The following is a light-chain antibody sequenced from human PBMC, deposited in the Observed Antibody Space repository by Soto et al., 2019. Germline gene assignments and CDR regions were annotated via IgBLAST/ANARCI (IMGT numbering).Light chain of an antibody. Sequence: EIVLTQSPGTLSLSPGESATLSCRATQSVSATYLAWYQQKPGQAPRLLIYAASSRATDIPDRFSGSGSGTDFSLAISRLEPEDFAVYWCQHYGTSTRTFGQVTKV. CDR3: QHYGTSTRT. CDR2: AAS. CDR1: QSVSATY. V-gene: IGKV3-20*01. J-gene: IGKJ1*01.